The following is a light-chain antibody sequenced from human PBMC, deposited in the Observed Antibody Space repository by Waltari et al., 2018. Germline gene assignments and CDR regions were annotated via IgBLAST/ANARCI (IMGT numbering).Light chain of an antibody. CDR3: CSYAGSYTYVV. V-gene: IGLV2-11*02. J-gene: IGLJ2*01. CDR2: DVS. CDR1: SSDVGGYHY. Sequence: QSALTQPRSVSGSPGQSVTISCPGTSSDVGGYHYVSWYQHHPGKAPKLMIYDVSKRPSGVPDRFSGSKSGNTASLTISGLQAEDEADYYCCSYAGSYTYVVFGGGTKLTVL.